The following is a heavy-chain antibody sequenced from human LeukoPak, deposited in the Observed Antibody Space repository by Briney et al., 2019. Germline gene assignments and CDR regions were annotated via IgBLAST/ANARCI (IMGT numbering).Heavy chain of an antibody. J-gene: IGHJ3*02. D-gene: IGHD2-15*01. CDR2: NYTSGSN. Sequence: ASETLSLTCTVSGGSISSYYWSWIRQPAGKGLEWIGRNYTSGSNNYNPSLKSRVTMSVDTSKNQFSLKLSSVTAADTAVYYCARDATVVVVAATRTTVTLGAFDIWGQGTMVTVSS. CDR3: ARDATVVVVAATRTTVTLGAFDI. V-gene: IGHV4-4*07. CDR1: GGSISSYY.